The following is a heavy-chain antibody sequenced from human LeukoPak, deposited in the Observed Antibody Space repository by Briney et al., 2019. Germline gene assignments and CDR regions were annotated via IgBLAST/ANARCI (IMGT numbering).Heavy chain of an antibody. Sequence: PGGSLGLSCAASGFTFINYGMTWVRQAPGKGLEWVSVIYSGGSTYYADSVKGRFTISRDNSKNTLYLQMNSLRAEDTAVYYCARTDSSSSHWGYYYYYMDVWGKGTTVTVSS. CDR2: IYSGGST. V-gene: IGHV3-53*01. D-gene: IGHD6-6*01. CDR1: GFTFINYG. J-gene: IGHJ6*03. CDR3: ARTDSSSSHWGYYYYYMDV.